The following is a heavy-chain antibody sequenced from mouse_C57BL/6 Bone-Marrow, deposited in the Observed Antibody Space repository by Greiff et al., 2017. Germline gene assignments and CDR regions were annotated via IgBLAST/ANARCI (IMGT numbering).Heavy chain of an antibody. CDR3: ARGGYYYGSSWFAY. V-gene: IGHV1-64*01. J-gene: IGHJ3*01. CDR1: GYTFTSYW. CDR2: IHPNSGST. Sequence: VQLQQPGAELVKPGASVKLSCKASGYTFTSYWMHWVKQRPGQGLEWIGLIHPNSGSTNYNEKFKSKATLTVDKSSSTANMQLSSLTSEDSAVYYCARGGYYYGSSWFAYWGQGTLVTVSA. D-gene: IGHD1-1*01.